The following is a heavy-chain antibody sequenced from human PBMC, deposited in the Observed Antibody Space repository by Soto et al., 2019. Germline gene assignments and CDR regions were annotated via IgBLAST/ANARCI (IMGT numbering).Heavy chain of an antibody. V-gene: IGHV3-23*01. CDR2: ISGSGGRS. Sequence: EVQLLDSGGGLLQPGGSLRLSCAASGFTFSNYAMTWVRQGPGKGLEWASGISGSGGRSYYADSVKGRFTISRDNSKSTLYLQMNSLRAEDTAVDYCAKAYFVWSSEQPYYFDYWGQGTLVTVSS. CDR3: AKAYFVWSSEQPYYFDY. D-gene: IGHD3-16*01. J-gene: IGHJ4*02. CDR1: GFTFSNYA.